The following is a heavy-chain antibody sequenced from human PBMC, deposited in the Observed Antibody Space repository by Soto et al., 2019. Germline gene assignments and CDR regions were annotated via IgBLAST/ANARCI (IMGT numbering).Heavy chain of an antibody. V-gene: IGHV4-59*01. CDR2: VYYSGST. CDR1: GASISSSY. CDR3: ARGYYDSRGQSNTFDI. J-gene: IGHJ3*02. Sequence: PSETLSLTCTVSGASISSSYWSWIRQSPGTGLEWIGYVYYSGSTNYNPSLKSRVTISVDTSKNRFSLELSSVTAADTAVYYCARGYYDSRGQSNTFDIWGQGTMVTVSS. D-gene: IGHD3-22*01.